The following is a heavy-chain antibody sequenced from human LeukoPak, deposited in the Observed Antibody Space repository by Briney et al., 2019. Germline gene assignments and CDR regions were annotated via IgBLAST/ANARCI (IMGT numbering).Heavy chain of an antibody. CDR1: GGSFSGYY. CDR2: INRSGST. CDR3: ATVVVPGWFDP. V-gene: IGHV4-34*01. D-gene: IGHD2-15*01. J-gene: IGHJ5*02. Sequence: KASETLSLTCAVYGGSFSGYYWTWIRQPPGKGLEWIGEINRSGSTNYNPSLKGRVTISVDTSKNQFSLKLSSVTAADTAVYYCATVVVPGWFDPWGQGNLVTVSS.